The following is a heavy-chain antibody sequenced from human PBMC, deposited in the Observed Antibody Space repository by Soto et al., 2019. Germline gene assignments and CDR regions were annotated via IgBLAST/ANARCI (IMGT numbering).Heavy chain of an antibody. CDR3: ASRIVVVPAALHYYYYYGMDV. D-gene: IGHD2-2*02. J-gene: IGHJ6*02. CDR2: IIPIFGTA. V-gene: IGHV1-69*13. Sequence: SVKVSCKASGGTFSSYAISWVRQAPGQGLEWMGGIIPIFGTANYAQKFQGRVTITADESTSTAYMELSSLRSEDTAVYYCASRIVVVPAALHYYYYYGMDVWGQGTTVTVSS. CDR1: GGTFSSYA.